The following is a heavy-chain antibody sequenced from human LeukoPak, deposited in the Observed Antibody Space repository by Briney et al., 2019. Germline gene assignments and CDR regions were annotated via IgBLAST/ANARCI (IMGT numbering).Heavy chain of an antibody. CDR1: GFTLDINY. J-gene: IGHJ6*02. CDR2: ISGGDTK. Sequence: GGSLRLSCVVSGFTLDINYMTWVRQAPGKGLEWVSLISGGDTKYYADSVKGRFTISRDNSKNTLYLQMNSLRAEDTAVYYCARDPRAGYYGVMDVWGQGTTVTVSS. D-gene: IGHD3-9*01. V-gene: IGHV3-66*02. CDR3: ARDPRAGYYGVMDV.